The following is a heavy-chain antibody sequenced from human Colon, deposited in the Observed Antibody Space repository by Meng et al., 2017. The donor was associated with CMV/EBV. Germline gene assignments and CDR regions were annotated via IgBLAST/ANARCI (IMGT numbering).Heavy chain of an antibody. Sequence: QVQPGASVAGVKKAGASGKVFCETSGHAFTDNHLHWVRQAPGRGLEWMGWIYPQDGGTYFAQKFQDSVTLTRDTSITTAYMELSGLTSDDTANYYCVRESWYFDSWGEGTLVTVSS. CDR3: VRESWYFDS. V-gene: IGHV1-2*02. J-gene: IGHJ4*02. CDR2: IYPQDGGT. D-gene: IGHD6-13*01. CDR1: GHAFTDNH.